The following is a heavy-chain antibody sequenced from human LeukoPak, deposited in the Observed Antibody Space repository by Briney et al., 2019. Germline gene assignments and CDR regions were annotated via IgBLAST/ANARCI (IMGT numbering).Heavy chain of an antibody. J-gene: IGHJ4*02. CDR2: IYYSGST. D-gene: IGHD3-9*01. Sequence: SETLSLTCTVSGGSISSSSYYWGWIRQPPGKGLEWIGSIYYSGSTYYNPSLKSRVTISVDTSKNQFSLKLSSVTAADTAVYYCARGDVLRYFDWLHYFDYWGQGTLVTVSS. CDR3: ARGDVLRYFDWLHYFDY. V-gene: IGHV4-39*07. CDR1: GGSISSSSYY.